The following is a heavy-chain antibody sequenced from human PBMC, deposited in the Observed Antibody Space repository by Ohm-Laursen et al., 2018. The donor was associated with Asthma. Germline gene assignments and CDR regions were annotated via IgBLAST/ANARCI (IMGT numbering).Heavy chain of an antibody. Sequence: SLRLSCSASGFTFSLYGMNWVRQAPGKGLEWVSYISSSGSTIYYADSVRGRFTISRDNAKNSLYLHMISLRDEDTAVYYCARAWGGFDYWGQGTLVTVSS. J-gene: IGHJ4*02. CDR2: ISSSGSTI. CDR3: ARAWGGFDY. D-gene: IGHD7-27*01. V-gene: IGHV3-48*02. CDR1: GFTFSLYG.